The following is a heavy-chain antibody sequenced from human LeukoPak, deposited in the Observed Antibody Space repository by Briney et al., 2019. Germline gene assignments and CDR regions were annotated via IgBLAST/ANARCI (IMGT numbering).Heavy chain of an antibody. CDR3: ATDLDYSFDY. D-gene: IGHD2-15*01. V-gene: IGHV3-48*02. J-gene: IGHJ4*02. CDR2: IIHINTTT. CDR1: RFTFSSYA. Sequence: GGSLRLSCAASRFTFSSYAMNWVRQAPGKGLEWVSHIIHINTTTTYADSVKGRFTISRDNAQNSLYLQMNNLRDEDSAVYYCATDLDYSFDYWGQGALVTVSS.